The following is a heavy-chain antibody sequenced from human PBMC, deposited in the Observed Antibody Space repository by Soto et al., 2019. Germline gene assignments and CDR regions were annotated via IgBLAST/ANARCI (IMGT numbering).Heavy chain of an antibody. CDR2: ISAYNGNT. V-gene: IGHV1-18*01. CDR1: GYTFTSYG. D-gene: IGHD2-2*01. Sequence: GASVKVSCKASGYTFTSYGISWVRQAPGQGLEWMGWISAYNGNTNYARKLQGRVTMTTDTSTSTAYMELRSLRSDDTAVYYCARGHWDIVVVPAAYFDYWGQGTLVTVSS. CDR3: ARGHWDIVVVPAAYFDY. J-gene: IGHJ4*02.